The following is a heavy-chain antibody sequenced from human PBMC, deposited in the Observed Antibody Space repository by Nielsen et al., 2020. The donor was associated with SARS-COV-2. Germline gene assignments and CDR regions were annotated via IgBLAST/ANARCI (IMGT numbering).Heavy chain of an antibody. CDR3: AKAIHDYGDYAGWFDP. D-gene: IGHD4-17*01. CDR2: VSGDVAHTT. Sequence: GESLKISCAASGFTFSAYAMIWVRQAAGKGLEWVSAVSGDVAHTTYYANSVKGRFTISRDNSKNTLYLQMNSLRAEDTAVYYCAKAIHDYGDYAGWFDPWGQGTLVTVSS. CDR1: GFTFSAYA. J-gene: IGHJ5*02. V-gene: IGHV3-23*01.